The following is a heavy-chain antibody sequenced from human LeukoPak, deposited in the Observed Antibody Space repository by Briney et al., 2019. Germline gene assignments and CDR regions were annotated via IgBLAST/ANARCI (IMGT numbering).Heavy chain of an antibody. D-gene: IGHD3-22*01. V-gene: IGHV1-69*05. CDR1: GGTFSSYA. J-gene: IGHJ5*02. CDR2: IIPIFGTA. CDR3: ARTYYYDSSGYYYEYNWFDP. Sequence: SVKVSCKASGGTFSSYAISWVRQAPGQGLEWMGGIIPIFGTANYAQKFQGRVTITMDESTSTAYMELSSLRSEDTAVYYCARTYYYDSSGYYYEYNWFDPWGQGTLVTVSS.